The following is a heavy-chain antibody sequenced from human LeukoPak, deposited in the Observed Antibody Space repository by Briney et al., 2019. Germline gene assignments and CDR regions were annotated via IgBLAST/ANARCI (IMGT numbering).Heavy chain of an antibody. J-gene: IGHJ4*02. CDR1: GGSVSSSTYY. D-gene: IGHD1-26*01. V-gene: IGHV4-39*01. Sequence: SETLSLTCTVSGGSVSSSTYYWGWIRQPPGEGLEWIGGIYYSGSTYYNPSLKSRVTISVDTSKNQFSLKLSSVTAADTAVYHCARRRSGSYYEYSDWGQGTLVTVSS. CDR2: IYYSGST. CDR3: ARRRSGSYYEYSD.